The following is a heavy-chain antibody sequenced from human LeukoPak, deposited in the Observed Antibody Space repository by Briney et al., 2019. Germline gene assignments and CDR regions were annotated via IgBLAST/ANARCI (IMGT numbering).Heavy chain of an antibody. J-gene: IGHJ3*02. Sequence: PGGSLRLSSAASGFTFSSYGMHWVRQAPGKGLEWVAFIRDDGSNKFYADSVKGRFTISRDNSKNTLYLQMDSLRAEDTAVYYCAREGYYDSSGHGDAFDIWGQGTMVTVSS. D-gene: IGHD3-22*01. CDR2: IRDDGSNK. CDR3: AREGYYDSSGHGDAFDI. V-gene: IGHV3-30*02. CDR1: GFTFSSYG.